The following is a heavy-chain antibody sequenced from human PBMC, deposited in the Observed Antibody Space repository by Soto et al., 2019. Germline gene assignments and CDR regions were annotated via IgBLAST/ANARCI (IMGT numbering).Heavy chain of an antibody. D-gene: IGHD2-2*02. V-gene: IGHV3-30*18. CDR3: AKSPNFYCSSPNCYKYYFDY. CDR1: GFTFNTYG. Sequence: SGGSLRLSCAASGFTFNTYGMHWVRQAPGKGLEWVAVISYDGSEKYYVDSVKGRFTISKDNSKNTLYLQMNSLRPEDTAVYYCAKSPNFYCSSPNCYKYYFDYWGQGTLVTVSS. J-gene: IGHJ4*02. CDR2: ISYDGSEK.